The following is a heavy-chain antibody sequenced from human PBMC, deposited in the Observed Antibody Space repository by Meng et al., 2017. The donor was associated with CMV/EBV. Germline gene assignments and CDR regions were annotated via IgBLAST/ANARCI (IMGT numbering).Heavy chain of an antibody. J-gene: IGHJ5*02. D-gene: IGHD2-2*01. CDR1: GGAFSGCY. V-gene: IGHV4-34*01. CDR3: ARRVGRVVPAAIHWFDP. CDR2: INRSGST. Sequence: YGGAFSGCYWGRSRRPPGKGLGWIGEINRSGSTNYNTSLKSRVTISVDTSKDQFSLKLSSVTAADTAVYYCARRVGRVVPAAIHWFDPWGQGTLVTVSS.